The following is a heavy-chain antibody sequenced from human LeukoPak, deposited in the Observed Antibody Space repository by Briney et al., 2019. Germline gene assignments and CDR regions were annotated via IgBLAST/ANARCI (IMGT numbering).Heavy chain of an antibody. CDR3: ARDLTMVRGARYRPYNWFDP. CDR2: IIPIFGTT. Sequence: ASVKVSCKASGGTFSSYAISWVRQAPGQGLEWMGGIIPIFGTTSYAQKFQGRVTISADESTSTAYMELSRLRSEDTAVYYCARDLTMVRGARYRPYNWFDPWGQGTLVTVSS. V-gene: IGHV1-69*13. CDR1: GGTFSSYA. J-gene: IGHJ5*02. D-gene: IGHD3-10*01.